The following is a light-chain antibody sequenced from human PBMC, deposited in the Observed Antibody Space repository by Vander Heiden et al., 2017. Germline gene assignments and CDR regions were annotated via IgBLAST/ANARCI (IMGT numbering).Light chain of an antibody. V-gene: IGKV4-1*01. CDR3: QQSYTTPLT. CDR1: QNVLNSTNNKNY. Sequence: DSVLTQSLDSLAVYLCERATMNFKPSQNVLNSTNNKNYMAWYQQKPGQTPKLLIYWASAREYGVPDRFSGSGSGTDFTLTISSLQAEDVAIYYCQQSYTTPLTFGGGTKVEIK. CDR2: WAS. J-gene: IGKJ4*01.